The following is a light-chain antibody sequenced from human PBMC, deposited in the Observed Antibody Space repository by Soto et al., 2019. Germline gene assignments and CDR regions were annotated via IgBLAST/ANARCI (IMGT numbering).Light chain of an antibody. J-gene: IGKJ4*01. CDR2: HAF. CDR1: RGISAY. Sequence: DIQMAQSPSSVSASVGDRVTITCRASRGISAYLAWYRQKPGKAPELLIYHAFTLQSGVPSRFSGSGSGTDFTLTISSLQSEDFATYDCQQVASFPLTVGGGTKVEAK. CDR3: QQVASFPLT. V-gene: IGKV1-12*01.